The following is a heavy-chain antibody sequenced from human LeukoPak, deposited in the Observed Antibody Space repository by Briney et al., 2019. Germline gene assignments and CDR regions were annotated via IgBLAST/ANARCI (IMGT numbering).Heavy chain of an antibody. CDR2: ISAYNGNT. V-gene: IGHV1-18*01. J-gene: IGHJ4*02. CDR1: GYTFTSYG. CDR3: AKDRPREWLRLTVDY. Sequence: ASVKVSCKASGYTFTSYGISWVRRAPGQGLEWMGWISAYNGNTNYAQKLQGRVTMTTDTSTSTAYMELRSLRSDDTAVYYCAKDRPREWLRLTVDYWGQRTLVTVSS. D-gene: IGHD5-12*01.